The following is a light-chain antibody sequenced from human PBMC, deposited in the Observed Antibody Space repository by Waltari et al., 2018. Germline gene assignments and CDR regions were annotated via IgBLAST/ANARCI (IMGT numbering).Light chain of an antibody. CDR1: TSYVGSYAL. CDR2: EVF. CDR3: CSYAGRGTYV. V-gene: IGLV2-23*02. Sequence: QSALTQPASVSGTPGQSITISCSGTTSYVGSYALVPWYQQHPGEAPKLLICEVFKRPPDTSSRFSGAKSGSTASLTISGLQPEDEADYYCCSYAGRGTYVFGSGTKVTVL. J-gene: IGLJ1*01.